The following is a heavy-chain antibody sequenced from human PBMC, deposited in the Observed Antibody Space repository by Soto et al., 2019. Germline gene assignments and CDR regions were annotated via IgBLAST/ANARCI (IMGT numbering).Heavy chain of an antibody. CDR1: GGSTSRGGYY. CDR2: IYYSGST. CDR3: ARYKSNYYYAMDV. D-gene: IGHD1-20*01. V-gene: IGHV4-31*03. Sequence: PSETRSLTCTVSGGSTSRGGYYGSWIRQHPGKGLEWIGYIYYSGSTYYNPSLKSRVTISVDTSKNQFSLKLSSVTAADTAVYYCARYKSNYYYAMDVLGQATTVT. J-gene: IGHJ6*02.